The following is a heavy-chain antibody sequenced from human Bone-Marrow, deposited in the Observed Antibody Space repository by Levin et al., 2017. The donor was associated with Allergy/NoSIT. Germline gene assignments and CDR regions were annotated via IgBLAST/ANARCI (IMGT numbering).Heavy chain of an antibody. CDR2: IIPIFGTA. CDR3: ARAIWSGYSDNWFDP. Sequence: ASVKVSCKASGGTFSSYAISWVRQAPGQGLEWMGGIIPIFGTANYAQKFQGRVTITADESTSTAYMELSSLRSEDTAVYYCARAIWSGYSDNWFDPWGQGTLVTVSS. D-gene: IGHD3-3*01. CDR1: GGTFSSYA. V-gene: IGHV1-69*13. J-gene: IGHJ5*02.